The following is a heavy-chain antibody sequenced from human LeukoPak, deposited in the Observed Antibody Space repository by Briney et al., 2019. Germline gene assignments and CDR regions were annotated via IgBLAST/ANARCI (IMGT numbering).Heavy chain of an antibody. CDR3: GRDSGDYNYALDAFDI. D-gene: IGHD5-24*01. V-gene: IGHV3-48*03. J-gene: IGHJ3*02. CDR2: ISSRGRTM. Sequence: PGGSLRLSCAASGFTFSSSEMNWVRQAPGKGLAWISYISSRGRTMFYADSVKGRFIISRDNAKNSLYLQMNSLRAEDTAVYYCGRDSGDYNYALDAFDIWGQGTMVTVSS. CDR1: GFTFSSSE.